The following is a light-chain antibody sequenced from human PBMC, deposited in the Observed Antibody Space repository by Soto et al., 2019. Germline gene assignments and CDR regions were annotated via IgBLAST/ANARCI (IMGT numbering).Light chain of an antibody. J-gene: IGLJ1*01. Sequence: QSALTQPASVSGSPGQSIAISCTGTRSDVGAYNYVSWYQQHPGKAPKLMISEVTNRPSGVSDRFSGSTSGNAASLTISALQADDEADYFCCSSAPESTYVFGTGTKVTVL. CDR1: RSDVGAYNY. V-gene: IGLV2-14*01. CDR3: CSSAPESTYV. CDR2: EVT.